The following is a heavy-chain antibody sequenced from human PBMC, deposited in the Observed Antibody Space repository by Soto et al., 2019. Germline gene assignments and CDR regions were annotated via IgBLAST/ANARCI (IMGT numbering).Heavy chain of an antibody. D-gene: IGHD3-10*01. CDR3: VRELSGGYFDY. CDR2: IDPSSGGT. Sequence: QVQLVQSGAAVNKPGASVKVSCKASGYTFSNYYMHWMRLAPGQGLEWMGIIDPSSGGTNYEPQFQGRVTKTRDTSANTVYMDLSSLKSADTAVYYSVRELSGGYFDYWGQGTLVTVSS. V-gene: IGHV1-46*01. J-gene: IGHJ4*02. CDR1: GYTFSNYY.